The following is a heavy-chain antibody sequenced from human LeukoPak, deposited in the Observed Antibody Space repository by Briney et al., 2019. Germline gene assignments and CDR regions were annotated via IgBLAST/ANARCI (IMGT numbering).Heavy chain of an antibody. D-gene: IGHD1-26*01. CDR3: AKASGSYYYFDY. CDR1: GHTFTSYY. Sequence: ASVKVSCKASGHTFTSYYMHWVRQAPGQGLEWMGIINPSGGSTSYAQKFQGRVTMTRDTSTSTVYMELSSLRSEDTAVYYCAKASGSYYYFDYWGQGTLVTVSS. CDR2: INPSGGST. V-gene: IGHV1-46*01. J-gene: IGHJ4*02.